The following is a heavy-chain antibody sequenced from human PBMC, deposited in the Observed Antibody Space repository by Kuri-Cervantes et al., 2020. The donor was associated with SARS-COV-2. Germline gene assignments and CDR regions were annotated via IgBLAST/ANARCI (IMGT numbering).Heavy chain of an antibody. CDR3: ARRGHSSSSGGYYYYYMDV. J-gene: IGHJ6*03. Sequence: GSLRLSCTVSGGSISSSSYYWGWIRQPPGKGLEWIGSIYYSGSTYYNPSLKSRVTISVDTSKNQFSLKLSSVTAADTAVYYCARRGHSSSSGGYYYYYMDVWGKGTTVTVSS. CDR2: IYYSGST. D-gene: IGHD6-6*01. CDR1: GGSISSSSYY. V-gene: IGHV4-39*01.